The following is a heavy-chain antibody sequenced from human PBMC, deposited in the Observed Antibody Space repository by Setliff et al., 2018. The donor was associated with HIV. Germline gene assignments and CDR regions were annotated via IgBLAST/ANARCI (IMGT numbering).Heavy chain of an antibody. CDR2: INYNSGGT. CDR3: ARSPYSSGWGPSSVAYMDV. Sequence: ASVKVSCKASGHTFSGYCIHWVRQAPGQGLEWMGWINYNSGGTNYAQTFQGRVTMTRDTSISTGYMELSRLASDDTAVYYCARSPYSSGWGPSSVAYMDVWGKGTTVTSP. J-gene: IGHJ6*03. CDR1: GHTFSGYC. D-gene: IGHD6-19*01. V-gene: IGHV1-2*02.